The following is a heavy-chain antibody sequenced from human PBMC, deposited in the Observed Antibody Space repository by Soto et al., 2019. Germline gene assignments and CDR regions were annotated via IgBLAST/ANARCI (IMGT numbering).Heavy chain of an antibody. CDR1: GYTFTGYY. J-gene: IGHJ6*02. CDR3: ARDRRDCSGGSCYQYYYYYGMDV. Sequence: GASVKVSCKASGYTFTGYYLHWVRQAPGQGLEWMGWINPNSGAINYAQKFQDWVTMTRDTSISTAYMELSRLRSDDTAVYYCARDRRDCSGGSCYQYYYYYGMDVWGQGTTVTVSS. CDR2: INPNSGAI. V-gene: IGHV1-2*04. D-gene: IGHD2-15*01.